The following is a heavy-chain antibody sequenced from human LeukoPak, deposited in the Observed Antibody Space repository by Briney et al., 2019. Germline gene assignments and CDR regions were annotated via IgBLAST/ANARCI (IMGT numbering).Heavy chain of an antibody. CDR2: IKQDGSEK. D-gene: IGHD3-9*01. Sequence: GGSLRLSCAASGFTFSSYWMSWVRRAPGKGLEWVANIKQDGSEKYYVDSVKGRFTISRDNAKNSLYLQMNSLRAEDTAVYYCARDLNDILTGYFLPLDYWGQGTLVTVSS. V-gene: IGHV3-7*01. CDR3: ARDLNDILTGYFLPLDY. CDR1: GFTFSSYW. J-gene: IGHJ4*02.